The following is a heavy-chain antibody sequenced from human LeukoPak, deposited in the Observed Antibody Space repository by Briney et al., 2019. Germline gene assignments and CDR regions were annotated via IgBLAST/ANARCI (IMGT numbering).Heavy chain of an antibody. Sequence: SETLSLTCTVSGGSVSSGSYYWSWIRQPPGKGLEWFGYIYYSGSTDYNPSLKSRVTISVDTSKNQFSLKLSSVTAADTAVYYCARMREYCTTTSCYLGPFDPWGQGTLVTVSS. CDR1: GGSVSSGSYY. V-gene: IGHV4-61*01. D-gene: IGHD2-2*01. CDR2: IYYSGST. J-gene: IGHJ5*02. CDR3: ARMREYCTTTSCYLGPFDP.